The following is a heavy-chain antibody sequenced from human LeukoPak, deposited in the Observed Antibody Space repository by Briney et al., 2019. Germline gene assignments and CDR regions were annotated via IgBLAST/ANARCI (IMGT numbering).Heavy chain of an antibody. CDR3: ARSRGAFDI. Sequence: GGSLRLSCAASGFTFSSYSMNWVRQAPGKGLEWVSYISSSSSTTYYADSVKGRFTISRDNTKNSLYLQMNSLRAEDTAVYYCARSRGAFDIWGQGTLVTVSS. CDR1: GFTFSSYS. V-gene: IGHV3-48*04. CDR2: ISSSSSTT. J-gene: IGHJ3*02.